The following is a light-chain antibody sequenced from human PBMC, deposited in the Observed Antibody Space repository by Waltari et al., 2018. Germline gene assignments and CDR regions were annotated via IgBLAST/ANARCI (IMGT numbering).Light chain of an antibody. J-gene: IGKJ4*01. CDR1: QGINTY. CDR3: QQVKSYPLT. CDR2: AAS. V-gene: IGKV1-9*01. Sequence: IQLTQSPSSLSASVGDRVTITCRASQGINTYLAWYQQKPGKAPNLLIYAASTLQSGVPSRFNGSGSGTEFTLTISSLQPEDCATYCCQQVKSYPLTFGGGTTVEIK.